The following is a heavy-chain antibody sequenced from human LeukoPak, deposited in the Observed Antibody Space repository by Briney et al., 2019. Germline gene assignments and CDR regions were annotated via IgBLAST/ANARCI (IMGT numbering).Heavy chain of an antibody. D-gene: IGHD2-15*01. Sequence: SETLSLTCAVYGGSFSGYYWSWIRQPPGKGLEWIGEINHSGSTNYNPSLKSRVTISVDTSKNQFSLKLSSVTAADTAVHYCARQRYSSGGSCSCYFQDGGQGTLVTVS. CDR1: GGSFSGYY. J-gene: IGHJ1*01. V-gene: IGHV4-34*01. CDR2: INHSGST. CDR3: ARQRYSSGGSCSCYFQD.